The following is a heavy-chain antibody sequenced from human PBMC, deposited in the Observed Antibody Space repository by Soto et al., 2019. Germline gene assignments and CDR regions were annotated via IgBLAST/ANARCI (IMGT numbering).Heavy chain of an antibody. CDR1: GGTFSSYA. CDR2: IIPIFGTA. J-gene: IGHJ5*02. V-gene: IGHV1-69*13. Sequence: AVKVSCKASGGTFSSYAISWVRQAPGQGLEWMGGIIPIFGTANYAQKFQGRVTITADESTSTAYMELSSLRSEDTAVYYCARSRVVPAAISWFDPWGQGTLVTVSS. CDR3: ARSRVVPAAISWFDP. D-gene: IGHD2-2*01.